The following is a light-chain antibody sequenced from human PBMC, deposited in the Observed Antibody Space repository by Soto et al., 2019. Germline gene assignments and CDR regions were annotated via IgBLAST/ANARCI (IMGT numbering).Light chain of an antibody. CDR1: HSLVHSDGNTY. J-gene: IGKJ2*01. CDR2: KVS. V-gene: IGKV2-30*02. Sequence: DVVMTQSPLSLPVTLRQPASISCRSGHSLVHSDGNTYLHWYQQRPGQSPRRLIYKVSTRDSGVPHRFSGSGSGTDFTLQISRVEAEDVGVYYCMQGTHWPYTFGQGSRLEIK. CDR3: MQGTHWPYT.